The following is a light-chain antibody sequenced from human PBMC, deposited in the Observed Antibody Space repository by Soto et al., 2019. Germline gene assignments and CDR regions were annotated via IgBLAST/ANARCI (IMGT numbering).Light chain of an antibody. J-gene: IGKJ5*01. CDR2: GAS. CDR3: QQYNSWPPIT. V-gene: IGKV3-15*01. CDR1: QSISSN. Sequence: EIVVTQSPATLSVSPGERATLSCRASQSISSNLGWYQQKPGQAPRLLIYGASTRATGIPARFSGSGSGTEFTLTINSLQSEDFAVYYCQQYNSWPPITFGQGTRLEIK.